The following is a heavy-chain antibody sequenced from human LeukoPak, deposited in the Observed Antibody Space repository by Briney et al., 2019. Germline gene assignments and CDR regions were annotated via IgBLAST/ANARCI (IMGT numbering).Heavy chain of an antibody. D-gene: IGHD3-22*01. J-gene: IGHJ5*02. CDR3: ARAHPYYDSSGYVSWFDP. Sequence: PSETLSLTCTVSGGSISSRSYYWGWIRQPPGKGLEWIGSIYNSGSTYYNPSPKSRVIISVDTSKNQFSLNLSSVTAADTAVYYCARAHPYYDSSGYVSWFDPWGQGTLVTVSS. V-gene: IGHV4-39*07. CDR1: GGSISSRSYY. CDR2: IYNSGST.